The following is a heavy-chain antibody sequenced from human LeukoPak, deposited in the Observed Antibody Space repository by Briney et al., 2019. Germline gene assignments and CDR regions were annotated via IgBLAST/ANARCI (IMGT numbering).Heavy chain of an antibody. CDR1: GLIFNTYS. J-gene: IGHJ4*02. CDR2: IKEDGSDR. V-gene: IGHV3-7*01. D-gene: IGHD6-25*01. Sequence: GGSLRLSCAASGLIFNTYSMSWVRQAPGKGLEWVANIKEDGSDRYYIDSVKGRFTISRDNAENSVYLQMNSLRAEDTAVYYCAREGYISALNSWGQGTLVTVSS. CDR3: AREGYISALNS.